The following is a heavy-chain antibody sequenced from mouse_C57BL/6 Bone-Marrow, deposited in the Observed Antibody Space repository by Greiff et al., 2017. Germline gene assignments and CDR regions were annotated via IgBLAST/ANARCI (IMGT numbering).Heavy chain of an antibody. V-gene: IGHV1-76*01. CDR3: ARAEEYYYGFAY. Sequence: QVQLKQSGAELVRPGASVKLSCKASGYTFTDYYINWVKQRPGQGLEWIARIYPGSGNTYYNEKFKGKATLTAEKSSSTAYMHLSSLTSEDSAVYFCARAEEYYYGFAYWGQGTLVTVSA. CDR1: GYTFTDYY. CDR2: IYPGSGNT. J-gene: IGHJ3*01. D-gene: IGHD1-1*01.